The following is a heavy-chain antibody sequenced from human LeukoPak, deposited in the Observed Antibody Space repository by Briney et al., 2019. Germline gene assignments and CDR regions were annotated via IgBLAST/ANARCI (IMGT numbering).Heavy chain of an antibody. Sequence: GGSLRLSCAASGFTFSDYDMSWIRQAPGKGLERVSYISSSGSTIYYADSVKGRFNISRDNAKNSLYLQMNSLRAEDTAVYYCARGLEPNSGYAPFDYWGQGTLVTVSS. D-gene: IGHD5-12*01. V-gene: IGHV3-11*01. CDR2: ISSSGSTI. J-gene: IGHJ4*02. CDR1: GFTFSDYD. CDR3: ARGLEPNSGYAPFDY.